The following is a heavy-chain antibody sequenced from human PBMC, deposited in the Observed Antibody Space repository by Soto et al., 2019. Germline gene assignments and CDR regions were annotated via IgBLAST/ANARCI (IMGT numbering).Heavy chain of an antibody. CDR3: AAEVGFGPLFDY. Sequence: QVQLQESGPGLVKPSQTLSLTCTVSGGSISSGGYYWSWIRQLPGKGLDYIGYIYYSGSTYYNPSIKSRVTISVDTSKNQFALRLSSVTAADTAVYYCAAEVGFGPLFDYWGQGTLVTVSS. CDR2: IYYSGST. V-gene: IGHV4-31*03. CDR1: GGSISSGGYY. J-gene: IGHJ4*02. D-gene: IGHD3-3*01.